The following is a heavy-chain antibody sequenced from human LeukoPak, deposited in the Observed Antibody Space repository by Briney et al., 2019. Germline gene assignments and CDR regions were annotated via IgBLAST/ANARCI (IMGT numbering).Heavy chain of an antibody. Sequence: PGGSLRLSCAASGFTVSSNYMSWVRQAPGKGLEWVSVIYSGGSTYYAGSVKGRFTISRDNSKNTLYLQMNSLRAEDTAVYYCARVDSSGWYSTDYWGQGTLVTVSS. V-gene: IGHV3-53*01. J-gene: IGHJ4*02. CDR1: GFTVSSNY. D-gene: IGHD6-19*01. CDR3: ARVDSSGWYSTDY. CDR2: IYSGGST.